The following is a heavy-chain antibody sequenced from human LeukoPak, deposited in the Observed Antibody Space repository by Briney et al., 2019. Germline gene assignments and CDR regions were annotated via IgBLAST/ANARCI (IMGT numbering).Heavy chain of an antibody. CDR1: GGSIRSYY. CDR2: IYYSGST. CDR3: ARGQLLREDPRPDYYYYMDV. J-gene: IGHJ6*03. Sequence: SQTLSLTCTVSGGSIRSYYWSWIRQPPGKGLEWIGYIYYSGSTNYNPSLKSRVTISVDTSKNQFSLKLSSVTAADTAVYYCARGQLLREDPRPDYYYYMDVWGKGTTVTVSS. D-gene: IGHD2-2*01. V-gene: IGHV4-59*01.